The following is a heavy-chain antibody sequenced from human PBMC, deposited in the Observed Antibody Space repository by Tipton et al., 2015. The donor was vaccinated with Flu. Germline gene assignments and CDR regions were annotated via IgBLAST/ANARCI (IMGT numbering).Heavy chain of an antibody. CDR2: INPHSGGT. CDR1: GYKFNEYY. Sequence: QVQLVQSGAEMRRPGASVKVSCKTSGYKFNEYYIHWVRQAPGRGLEWMGWINPHSGGTHYAGKFQDRVTVTRDTSTTTVYMDLISLTSDDMAVYFCARGMTALTPGIDYWGQGTLVTVSS. CDR3: ARGMTALTPGIDY. J-gene: IGHJ4*02. V-gene: IGHV1-2*02. D-gene: IGHD2-21*02.